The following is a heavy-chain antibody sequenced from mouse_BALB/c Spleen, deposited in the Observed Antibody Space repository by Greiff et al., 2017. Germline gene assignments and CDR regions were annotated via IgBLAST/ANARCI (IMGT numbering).Heavy chain of an antibody. V-gene: IGHV3-2*02. CDR3: ARFRYGNYWYFDV. CDR1: GYSITSDYA. D-gene: IGHD2-1*01. J-gene: IGHJ1*01. Sequence: EVQLQQSGPGLVKLSQSLSLTCTVTGYSITSDYAWNWIRQFPGNKLEWMGYISYSGSTSYNPSLKSRISITRDTSKNQFFLQLNSVTTEDTATYYCARFRYGNYWYFDVWGAGTTVTVSS. CDR2: ISYSGST.